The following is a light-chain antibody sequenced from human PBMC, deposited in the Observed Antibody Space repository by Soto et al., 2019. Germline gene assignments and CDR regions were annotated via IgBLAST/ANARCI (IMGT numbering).Light chain of an antibody. Sequence: DIQRTQSPSTLSASVGARVPITCRASQSISSWLAWYQQKPGKAPKLLIYKPSSLESGVPSRFSGSGSGTEFTLTISRLQPDDFATYYCQQYNSYPYTVGQGPHWR. CDR1: QSISSW. CDR3: QQYNSYPYT. CDR2: KPS. J-gene: IGKJ2*01. V-gene: IGKV1-5*03.